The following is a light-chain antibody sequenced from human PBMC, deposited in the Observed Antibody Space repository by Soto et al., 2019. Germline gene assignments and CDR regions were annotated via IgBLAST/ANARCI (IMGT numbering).Light chain of an antibody. CDR1: SSDVGAYSY. CDR3: SSFAFSNTWV. Sequence: QSALTQPPSASGSPGQSVTISCTGTSSDVGAYSYVSWYQQHAGKAPKLVIYEVTKRPSGVPDRFSGSKSANTASLTVSGLQCEDEADYYCSSFAFSNTWVFGGGTKVTVL. V-gene: IGLV2-8*01. J-gene: IGLJ3*02. CDR2: EVT.